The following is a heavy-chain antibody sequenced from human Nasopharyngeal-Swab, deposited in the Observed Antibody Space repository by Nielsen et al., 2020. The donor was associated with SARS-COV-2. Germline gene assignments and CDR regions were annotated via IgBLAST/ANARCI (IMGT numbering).Heavy chain of an antibody. J-gene: IGHJ4*02. Sequence: PGKGLEWIGEVNHGGSTNSNPSLKSRVTMSVDTSKNQFSLNLGSVTAADMAVYYCARGDSDSPDYSPRVFDYWGQGSLVTVSS. V-gene: IGHV4-34*01. CDR2: VNHGGST. CDR3: ARGDSDSPDYSPRVFDY. D-gene: IGHD3-22*01.